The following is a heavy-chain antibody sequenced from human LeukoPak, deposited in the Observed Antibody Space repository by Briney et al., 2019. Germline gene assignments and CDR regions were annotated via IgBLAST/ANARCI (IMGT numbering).Heavy chain of an antibody. CDR2: IYYSGST. V-gene: IGHV4-39*07. CDR1: GGSISSSSYY. Sequence: SETLSLTCTVSGGSISSSSYYWGWIRQPPGKGLEWIGSIYYSGSTYYNPSLKSRGTISVDTSKNQFSLKLSSVTAADTAVYYCASSDSSSPGDYWGQGTLVTVSS. J-gene: IGHJ4*02. D-gene: IGHD6-6*01. CDR3: ASSDSSSPGDY.